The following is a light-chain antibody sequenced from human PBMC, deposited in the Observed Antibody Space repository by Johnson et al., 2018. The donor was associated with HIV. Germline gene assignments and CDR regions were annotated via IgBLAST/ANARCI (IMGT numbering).Light chain of an antibody. Sequence: QSVLTQPPSMSAAPGQKVTISCSGSSSNIGKNYVSWYQHLPGTAPKLLIYEDNKRPSGIPDRFSGSKSATSATLGITGLRTGDEAEYYGGTWDSSLSAGIFGTWTKVTVL. CDR1: SSNIGKNY. J-gene: IGLJ1*01. CDR3: GTWDSSLSAGI. CDR2: EDN. V-gene: IGLV1-51*02.